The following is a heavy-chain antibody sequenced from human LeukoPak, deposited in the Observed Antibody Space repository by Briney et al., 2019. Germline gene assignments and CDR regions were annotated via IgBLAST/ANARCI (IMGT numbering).Heavy chain of an antibody. V-gene: IGHV4-31*03. D-gene: IGHD3-3*01. CDR3: ARGGGDGSSTQQRMSSYYNPPGNYMDV. CDR2: IYYSGST. CDR1: GGSISSGGYY. Sequence: SETLTLTCTVSGGSISSGGYYWSWIRQHPGKGLEWIGYIYYSGSTYYNPSLKSRVTISVDTSKNQFSLKLSSVTAADTAVYYCARGGGDGSSTQQRMSSYYNPPGNYMDVWGKGTTVTVSS. J-gene: IGHJ6*03.